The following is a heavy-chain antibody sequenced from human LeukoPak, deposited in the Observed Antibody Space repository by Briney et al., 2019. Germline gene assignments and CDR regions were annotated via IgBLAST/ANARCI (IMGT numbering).Heavy chain of an antibody. CDR3: AKEIGSAGSSIEYYYYGMDV. Sequence: PGGSLRLSCAASGFTFNIYAMHWVRQAPGKGLEWVAMISYDGSDKYYADSVKGRFTISRDDSKNTLYLQLNSLRAEDTATYYCAKEIGSAGSSIEYYYYGMDVWGQGTRVTVSS. D-gene: IGHD6-13*01. J-gene: IGHJ6*02. CDR2: ISYDGSDK. V-gene: IGHV3-30*18. CDR1: GFTFNIYA.